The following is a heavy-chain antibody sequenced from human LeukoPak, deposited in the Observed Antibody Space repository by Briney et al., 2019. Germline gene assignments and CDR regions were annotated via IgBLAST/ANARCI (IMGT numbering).Heavy chain of an antibody. CDR2: IREDGSEK. V-gene: IGHV3-7*01. CDR3: AAAPLGSYYFDY. CDR1: GFTFSAYW. J-gene: IGHJ4*02. Sequence: GGSLRLSCAGSGFTFSAYWMSWVRQAPGKGLEWVATIREDGSEKYYVDSVKGRFTISRDNAKNSLFLQMNSLRAEDTAVYYCAAAPLGSYYFDYWGQGTLVTVSS. D-gene: IGHD2-15*01.